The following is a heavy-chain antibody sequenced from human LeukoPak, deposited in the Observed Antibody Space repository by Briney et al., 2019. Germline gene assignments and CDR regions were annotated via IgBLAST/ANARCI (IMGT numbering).Heavy chain of an antibody. J-gene: IGHJ5*02. Sequence: SETLSLTCTVSGGSISGYYWSWIRQPPGQGLEWIAYIHSNGYTNYNPSLKSRVTISVDTSKNQFSLKVTSVTAADTAMYYCTKREGPMSGSYNYFDPWGQGTLVTVS. CDR2: IHSNGYT. V-gene: IGHV4-4*09. D-gene: IGHD1-26*01. CDR1: GGSISGYY. CDR3: TKREGPMSGSYNYFDP.